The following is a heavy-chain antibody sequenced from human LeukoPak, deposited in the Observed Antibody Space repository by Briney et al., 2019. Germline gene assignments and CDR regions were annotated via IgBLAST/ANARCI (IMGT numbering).Heavy chain of an antibody. CDR1: GYTFTGYY. J-gene: IGHJ4*02. V-gene: IGHV1-2*02. CDR2: LNPNSGGT. CDR3: ARVNMGGYDDY. D-gene: IGHD3-22*01. Sequence: ASVTVSCKASGYTFTGYYMHWVRQAPGQGLEWMGWLNPNSGGTNYAQMFQGRVTMTRDTSIATAYMELSRLRSDDTALYYCARVNMGGYDDYWGQGTLVTVSS.